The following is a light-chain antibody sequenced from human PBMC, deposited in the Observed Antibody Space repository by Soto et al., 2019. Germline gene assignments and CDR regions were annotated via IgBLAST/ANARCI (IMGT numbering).Light chain of an antibody. V-gene: IGKV3-15*01. Sequence: EIVMTQSPPTLSVSPGERATLSCRASQSVSSNLAWYQQKPGQAPRLLIYGASTRATGIPARFSGSGSGTEFTLTISSLQSEDFAVYYCRQYNIQWTFGQGTK. J-gene: IGKJ1*01. CDR3: RQYNIQWT. CDR1: QSVSSN. CDR2: GAS.